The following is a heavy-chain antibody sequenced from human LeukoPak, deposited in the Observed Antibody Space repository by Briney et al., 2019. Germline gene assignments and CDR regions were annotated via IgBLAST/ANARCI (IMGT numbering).Heavy chain of an antibody. D-gene: IGHD3-9*01. J-gene: IGHJ5*02. CDR1: GYTFTGYY. CDR3: ARAPSRVLTGYYEYWFDP. V-gene: IGHV1-2*02. Sequence: GASVKVSCKASGYTFTGYYMHWVRQAPGQGLEWMGWINPNSGGTNYAQKFQGRVTMTRDTSISTAYMELSRLSSDDTAVYYCARAPSRVLTGYYEYWFDPWGQGTLVTVSS. CDR2: INPNSGGT.